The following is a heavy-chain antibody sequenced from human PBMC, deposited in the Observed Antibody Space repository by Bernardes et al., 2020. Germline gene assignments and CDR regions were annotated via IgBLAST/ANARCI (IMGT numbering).Heavy chain of an antibody. V-gene: IGHV4-61*01. CDR1: GGSVSSGSYY. D-gene: IGHD2-15*01. J-gene: IGHJ4*02. CDR2: IYYSGST. CDR3: ARSIVVVVAATYDGAGFDY. Sequence: SETLSLTCTVSGGSVSSGSYYWSWIRQPPGKGLEWIGYIYYSGSTNYNPSLKSRVTISVDTSKNQFSLKLSSVTAADTAVYYCARSIVVVVAATYDGAGFDYWGQGTLVTVSS.